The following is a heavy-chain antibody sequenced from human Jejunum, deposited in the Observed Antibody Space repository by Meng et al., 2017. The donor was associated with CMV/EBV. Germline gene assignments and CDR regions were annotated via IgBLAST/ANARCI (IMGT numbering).Heavy chain of an antibody. CDR3: ARDPGATFFYYYFSMDV. Sequence: YAMTWVRQAPGKGLEWVSAISGSGDDTQYADYVKGRFTISRDNSKNTVYLQLVSLTAEDTAVYYCARDPGATFFYYYFSMDVWGQGTTVTVSS. D-gene: IGHD1-1*01. CDR2: ISGSGDDT. J-gene: IGHJ6*02. CDR1: YA. V-gene: IGHV3-23*01.